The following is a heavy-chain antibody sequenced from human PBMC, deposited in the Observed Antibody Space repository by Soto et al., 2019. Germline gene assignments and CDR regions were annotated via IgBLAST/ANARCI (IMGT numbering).Heavy chain of an antibody. D-gene: IGHD3-22*01. Sequence: QVQLVQSGAEVKKPGSSVKVSCKISGGTFSRYSISWGRQAPGQGLEWMGGIVPIFGTRNYAQKFQDRVTITTDESAATAHMELSNLRSEDTAVYYCARPYEGGYSSNHHYYYALDVWGQGTAVTVSS. CDR3: ARPYEGGYSSNHHYYYALDV. CDR2: IVPIFGTR. V-gene: IGHV1-69*01. CDR1: GGTFSRYS. J-gene: IGHJ6*02.